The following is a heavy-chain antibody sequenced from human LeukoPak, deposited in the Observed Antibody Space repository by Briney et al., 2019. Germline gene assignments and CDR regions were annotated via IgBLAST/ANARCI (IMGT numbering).Heavy chain of an antibody. CDR1: GFTFSNAW. Sequence: GGSLRLSCAASGFTFSNAWMSWVRQAPGKGLEWVGRIKSKTDGGTTDYAAPVKGRFTISRDDSKNTLYLQMNSLKTEDTAVYYCTTTSYSYGLLDYWGQGTLVTVSS. CDR3: TTTSYSYGLLDY. J-gene: IGHJ4*02. V-gene: IGHV3-15*01. CDR2: IKSKTDGGTT. D-gene: IGHD5-18*01.